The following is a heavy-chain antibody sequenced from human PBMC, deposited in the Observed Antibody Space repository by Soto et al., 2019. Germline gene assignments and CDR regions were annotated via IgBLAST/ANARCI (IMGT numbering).Heavy chain of an antibody. D-gene: IGHD4-17*01. V-gene: IGHV4-4*02. Sequence: QVQLQESGPGLVKPSGTLSLTCAVSGGSISSSNWWSWVRQPPGKGLEWIGEIYHSGSTNYHPTLKSRVNISVDKSKNQFSLKLSSVTAADTAVYYCASLRNYGDYVYYFDYWGQGTLVTVSS. J-gene: IGHJ4*02. CDR2: IYHSGST. CDR1: GGSISSSNW. CDR3: ASLRNYGDYVYYFDY.